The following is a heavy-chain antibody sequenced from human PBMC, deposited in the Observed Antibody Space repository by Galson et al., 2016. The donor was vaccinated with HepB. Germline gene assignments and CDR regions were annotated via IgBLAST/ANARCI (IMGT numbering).Heavy chain of an antibody. CDR1: GFTFSDYY. J-gene: IGHJ6*02. Sequence: SLRLSCAASGFTFSDYYMSWIRQAPGKGPEWLSYISSSSNTLHYADSVKGRFTISRDNAKNSLYLQMHSLRAEDTAVYYCARDGSRAVEVLDRGMDVWGQGTTVSVSS. D-gene: IGHD2-2*01. CDR3: ARDGSRAVEVLDRGMDV. CDR2: ISSSSNTL. V-gene: IGHV3-11*01.